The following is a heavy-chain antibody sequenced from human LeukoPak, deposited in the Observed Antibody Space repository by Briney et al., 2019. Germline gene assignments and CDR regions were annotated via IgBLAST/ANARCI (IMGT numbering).Heavy chain of an antibody. CDR3: ARDIRRITIFGVVISHAFDI. D-gene: IGHD3-3*01. CDR2: MNPNSGNT. CDR1: GYTFTSYD. Sequence: ASXXVSCKASGYTFTSYDINWVRQATGQGLEWMGWMNPNSGNTGYAQKFRGRVTITRNTSISTAYMELRSLRSEDTAVYYCARDIRRITIFGVVISHAFDIWGQGTMVTVSS. J-gene: IGHJ3*02. V-gene: IGHV1-8*03.